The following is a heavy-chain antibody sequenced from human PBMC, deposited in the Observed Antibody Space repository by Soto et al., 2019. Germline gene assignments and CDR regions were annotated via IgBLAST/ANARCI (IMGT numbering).Heavy chain of an antibody. J-gene: IGHJ4*02. CDR2: VTPSGST. V-gene: IGHV4-34*01. CDR3: ARGGGSSYHNHEFYC. Sequence: SETLSLTCAVYGASFTVYYWSWIPQSPGRGLEWIWAVTPSGSTNYNPSLTSRVTVSVDTSKNQFSLKLSSVTAADTAVYHCARGGGSSYHNHEFYCWGKGTMVS. CDR1: GASFTVYY. D-gene: IGHD6-13*01.